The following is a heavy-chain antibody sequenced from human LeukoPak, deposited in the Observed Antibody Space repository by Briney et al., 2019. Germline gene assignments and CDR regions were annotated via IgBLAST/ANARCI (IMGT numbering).Heavy chain of an antibody. Sequence: TGGSLRLSCAASGFTFSSYAMHWVRQAPGKGLEWVAVISYDGSNKYYADSVKGRFTISRDNSKNTLYLQMNSLRAEDTAVYYCAKDDAYSSGPPGDYWGQGTLVTVSS. J-gene: IGHJ4*02. V-gene: IGHV3-30-3*01. D-gene: IGHD6-19*01. CDR3: AKDDAYSSGPPGDY. CDR2: ISYDGSNK. CDR1: GFTFSSYA.